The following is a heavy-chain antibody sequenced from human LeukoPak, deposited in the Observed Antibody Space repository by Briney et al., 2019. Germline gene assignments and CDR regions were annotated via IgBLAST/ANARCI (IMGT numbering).Heavy chain of an antibody. Sequence: PSETLSLTCTVSGGSISSYYWSWIRQPPGKGLEWIGYIYYSGSTNYNPSLKSRVTISVDTSKNQFSLKLSSVTAADTAVYYCARVSSGWNYYYYYGMDVWGQGTTVTVSS. CDR3: ARVSSGWNYYYYYGMDV. CDR2: IYYSGST. D-gene: IGHD6-19*01. J-gene: IGHJ6*02. CDR1: GGSISSYY. V-gene: IGHV4-59*08.